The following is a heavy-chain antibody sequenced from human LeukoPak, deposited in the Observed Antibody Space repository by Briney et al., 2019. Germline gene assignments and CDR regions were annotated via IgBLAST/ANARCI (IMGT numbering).Heavy chain of an antibody. D-gene: IGHD3-3*01. Sequence: SETLSLTCTVSGGSISSSSYYWGWLRQPPGKGLEWIGSIYYSGSTYYNPSLKSRVTISVDTSKNQFSLKLSSVTAADTAVYYCARLGSYYDFWSGYYPNWFDPWGQGTLVTVSS. CDR1: GGSISSSSYY. V-gene: IGHV4-39*01. CDR3: ARLGSYYDFWSGYYPNWFDP. CDR2: IYYSGST. J-gene: IGHJ5*02.